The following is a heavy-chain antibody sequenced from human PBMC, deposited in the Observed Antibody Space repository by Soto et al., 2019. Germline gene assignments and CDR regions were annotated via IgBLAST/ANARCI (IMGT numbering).Heavy chain of an antibody. V-gene: IGHV1-18*01. Sequence: QVQLVQSGAEVKKPGASVKVSCKASGYNFTSYGISWVRQAPGQGLECMGWISAYNGNTNYAQKLQGRVTMTTDTSTRTAYMELRRLRSDDTAVYYCARSYYDILTGYYGPCDYWGQGTLVTVSS. J-gene: IGHJ4*02. CDR1: GYNFTSYG. D-gene: IGHD3-9*01. CDR2: ISAYNGNT. CDR3: ARSYYDILTGYYGPCDY.